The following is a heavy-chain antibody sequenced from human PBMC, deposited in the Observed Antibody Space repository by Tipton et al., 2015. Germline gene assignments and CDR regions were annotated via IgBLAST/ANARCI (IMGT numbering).Heavy chain of an antibody. D-gene: IGHD3-10*01. Sequence: TLSLTCTVSGGSFSDYYWSWIRQPPGKELEWIGYIQYSGSTNYNPSLKSRVTISVDTSKNQISLTLTSVTAADTAVYYCARHKDSGTYPLDYWGQGTLVTVSS. CDR3: ARHKDSGTYPLDY. CDR2: IQYSGST. CDR1: GGSFSDYY. J-gene: IGHJ4*02. V-gene: IGHV4-59*07.